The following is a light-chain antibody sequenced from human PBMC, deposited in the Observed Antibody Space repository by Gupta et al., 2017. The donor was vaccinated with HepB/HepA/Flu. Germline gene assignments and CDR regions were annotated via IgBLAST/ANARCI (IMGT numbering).Light chain of an antibody. CDR2: DAS. J-gene: IGKJ4*01. CDR3: QHRINWPLT. Sequence: EIVFTQSPATLSLSPGERATLPCRASQSVSTYLAWYQQKPGQAPRLLIYDASKRATGIPARFSGSGSGTDFTLTVSSLEPEDFAIYYCQHRINWPLTFGGGTKVEIK. V-gene: IGKV3-11*01. CDR1: QSVSTY.